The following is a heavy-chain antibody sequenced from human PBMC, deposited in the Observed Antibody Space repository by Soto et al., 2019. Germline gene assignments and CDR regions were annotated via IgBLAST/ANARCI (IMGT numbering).Heavy chain of an antibody. Sequence: PTLVNPTQTLTLTCTFSGFSLTTTGVGLSWIRQPPGKALECLALSYWHDDERYSTALKSRPTITKDTSKNQVVLTMTNMDPVETARYYCAHRGGGAVGLYYFDSWGQGALVTVSS. D-gene: IGHD6-13*01. CDR3: AHRGGGAVGLYYFDS. CDR2: SYWHDDE. J-gene: IGHJ4*02. CDR1: GFSLTTTGVG. V-gene: IGHV2-5*01.